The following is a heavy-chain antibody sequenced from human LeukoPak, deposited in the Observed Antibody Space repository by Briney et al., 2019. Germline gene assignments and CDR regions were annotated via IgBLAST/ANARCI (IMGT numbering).Heavy chain of an antibody. Sequence: ASVKVSCKASGYTFTSYGITWVRQAPGQGLEWMGWISPYNGDTNYARKLQGRVTMTTDTSTSTASMELRSLTYDDTAVYYCARGGGSVWYEFDYWGQGTLVTVSS. CDR1: GYTFTSYG. V-gene: IGHV1-18*01. D-gene: IGHD6-19*01. J-gene: IGHJ4*02. CDR3: ARGGGSVWYEFDY. CDR2: ISPYNGDT.